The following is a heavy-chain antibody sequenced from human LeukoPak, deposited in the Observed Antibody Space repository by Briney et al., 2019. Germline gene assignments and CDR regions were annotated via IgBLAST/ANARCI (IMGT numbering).Heavy chain of an antibody. CDR1: GDSITTGIYS. CDR2: IFHSGSP. CDR3: ARGIVVVVAATFGARKSLAYYFDY. Sequence: SETLSLTCTVSGDSITTGIYSWGWIRQPPEKGLEWIGYIFHSGSPHYNPSLRSRVTISVDRSKNQFSLRLSSVTATDTAVYYCARGIVVVVAATFGARKSLAYYFDYWGQGTLVTVSS. J-gene: IGHJ4*02. D-gene: IGHD2-15*01. V-gene: IGHV4-30-2*01.